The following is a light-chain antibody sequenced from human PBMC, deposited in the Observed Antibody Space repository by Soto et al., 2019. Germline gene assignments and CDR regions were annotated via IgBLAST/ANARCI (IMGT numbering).Light chain of an antibody. CDR2: AAS. CDR1: QDISNY. J-gene: IGKJ5*01. V-gene: IGKV1-9*01. Sequence: DIQMTQSPSSLSASVGDRVTITCQASQDISNYLAWYQQKPGKAPKLLIYAASTLQSGVPSRFSGSGSGTEFTLTISSLPPEDFATYYCQQLNSYPITFGQGTRLEIK. CDR3: QQLNSYPIT.